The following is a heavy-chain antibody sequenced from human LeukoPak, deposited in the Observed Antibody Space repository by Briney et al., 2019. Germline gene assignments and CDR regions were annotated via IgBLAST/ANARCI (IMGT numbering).Heavy chain of an antibody. D-gene: IGHD3-10*01. CDR3: ARPLMYYYGSETYFWFDP. J-gene: IGHJ5*02. CDR2: IKQDGSEQ. CDR1: GGSFSGYY. Sequence: ETLSLTCAVYGGSFSGYYWSWVRQAPGKGLEWVANIKQDGSEQYYVDSVEGRFTISRDNAKNSLSLQMNSLRAEDTAVYYCARPLMYYYGSETYFWFDPWGQGTLVTVSS. V-gene: IGHV3-7*01.